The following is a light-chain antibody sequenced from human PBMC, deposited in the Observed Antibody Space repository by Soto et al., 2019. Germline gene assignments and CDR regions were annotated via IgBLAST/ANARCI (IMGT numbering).Light chain of an antibody. CDR3: GTWDSSLSAVV. CDR1: GGDVGHYDL. CDR2: EVN. J-gene: IGLJ2*01. Sequence: QSALTQPASVSGSPGQSITISCAGSGGDVGHYDLLSWYQQIPGKAPKLIIFEVNRRPSGVSDRFSGFKSGTSATLGITGLQTGDEADYYCGTWDSSLSAVVFGGGTKLTVL. V-gene: IGLV2-14*02.